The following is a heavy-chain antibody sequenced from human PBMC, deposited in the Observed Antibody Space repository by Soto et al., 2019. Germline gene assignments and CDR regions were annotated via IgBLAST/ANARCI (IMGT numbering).Heavy chain of an antibody. Sequence: ASVKVSCKASGYTFTGYYMHWVRQAPGQGLEWMGWINPNSGGTNYAQKFQGWVTMTRDTSISTAYMELSRLRSDDTAVYYCARDWGARCSSTSCYRFDPWGQGTLVTVSS. CDR2: INPNSGGT. V-gene: IGHV1-2*04. CDR3: ARDWGARCSSTSCYRFDP. J-gene: IGHJ5*02. CDR1: GYTFTGYY. D-gene: IGHD2-2*01.